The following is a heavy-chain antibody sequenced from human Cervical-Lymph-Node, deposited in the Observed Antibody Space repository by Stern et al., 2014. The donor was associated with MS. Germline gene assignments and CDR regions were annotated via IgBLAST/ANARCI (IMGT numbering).Heavy chain of an antibody. V-gene: IGHV3-7*01. CDR1: GSTFSTSW. CDR2: IKRDGSET. CDR3: TRFLQSGWSDLFDS. J-gene: IGHJ5*01. D-gene: IGHD6-19*01. Sequence: VQLVESGGGLVQPGGSQRLSCVASGSTFSTSWMSWVSQAPGKGLEWVANIKRDGSETYYLDSVKGRFTISRDNAKSSLYLEMNSLRAEDTAVYYCTRFLQSGWSDLFDSWGRGTLVTVSS.